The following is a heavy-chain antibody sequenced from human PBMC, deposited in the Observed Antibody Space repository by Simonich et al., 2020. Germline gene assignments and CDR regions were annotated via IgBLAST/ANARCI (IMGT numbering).Heavy chain of an antibody. V-gene: IGHV3-30*04. CDR3: ARDIVSFGSSWYAFDI. CDR1: GFTFSSYA. Sequence: QVQLVESGGGVVQPGRSLRLSCAASGFTFSSYAMHWVRQAPGKGWRCGDVISIDGSNKYNANSVKGRFTISRDKSKNTLYLQMNSLRAEDTAVYYCARDIVSFGSSWYAFDIWGQGTMVTVSS. CDR2: ISIDGSNK. J-gene: IGHJ3*02. D-gene: IGHD6-13*01.